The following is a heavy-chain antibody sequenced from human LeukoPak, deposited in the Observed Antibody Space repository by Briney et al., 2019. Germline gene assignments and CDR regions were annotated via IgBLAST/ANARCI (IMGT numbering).Heavy chain of an antibody. CDR3: ARGLYYDTLTGYPPFLY. CDR2: ISSGSSDI. Sequence: PGGSLRLSCAASGFTFSNYNMNWVRQAPGKGLEWVSSISSGSSDIYYADSVKGRFTISRDNAKNSLYLQVNSLRAEDTAVYYCARGLYYDTLTGYPPFLYWGQGTLVTVSS. CDR1: GFTFSNYN. V-gene: IGHV3-21*01. D-gene: IGHD3-9*01. J-gene: IGHJ4*02.